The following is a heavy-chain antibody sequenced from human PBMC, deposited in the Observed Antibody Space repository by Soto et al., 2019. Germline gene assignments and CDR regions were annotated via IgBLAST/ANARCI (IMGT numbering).Heavy chain of an antibody. D-gene: IGHD3-10*01. Sequence: EVQLLESGGGLVQPGGSLRLSCAASGFPFDNYAMSWVRQAPGKGLEWFSAISGSGGGTYYADSVKGRFTISRDNSKNTLSLQMSSLRAECSADYYCVKGSHSSRPYYFDYWGQGALVTVSS. J-gene: IGHJ4*02. CDR2: ISGSGGGT. V-gene: IGHV3-23*01. CDR3: VKGSHSSRPYYFDY. CDR1: GFPFDNYA.